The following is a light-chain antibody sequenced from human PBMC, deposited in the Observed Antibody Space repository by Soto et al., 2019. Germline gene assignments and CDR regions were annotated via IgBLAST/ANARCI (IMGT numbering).Light chain of an antibody. CDR3: QQYTNSPRWT. CDR1: QTVTNNF. J-gene: IGKJ1*01. CDR2: GAS. V-gene: IGKV3-20*01. Sequence: EIVLTQSPGTLSLSPGERATLSCRASQTVTNNFLAWYQQKPGQAPRLLIYGASSRATGIPDRFSGSGSGTYFTLTISRLEPGDFAVYYCQQYTNSPRWTFGQGTQVEIK.